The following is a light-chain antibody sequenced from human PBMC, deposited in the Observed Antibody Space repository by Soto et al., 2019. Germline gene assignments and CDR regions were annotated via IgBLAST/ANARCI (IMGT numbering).Light chain of an antibody. CDR2: DIS. CDR1: STDVGGYNY. Sequence: QSALTQPASVSGSPGQSITISCTGTSTDVGGYNYVSWYQQHPGKAPNLMIYDISNRPSGVSNRFSGSKSGNTASVNISVLQDEDEADYYCSADTSRSTLGVFGTGTKLTVL. CDR3: SADTSRSTLGV. J-gene: IGLJ1*01. V-gene: IGLV2-14*01.